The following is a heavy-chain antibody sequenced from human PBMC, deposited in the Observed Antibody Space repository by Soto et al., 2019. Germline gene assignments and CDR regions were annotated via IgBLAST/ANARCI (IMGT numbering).Heavy chain of an antibody. D-gene: IGHD3-16*01. J-gene: IGHJ4*02. V-gene: IGHV4-59*01. CDR3: TSYRGALYFES. CDR2: VSYAGT. Sequence: SENLSLTCSVSCNSMTSNYWSWIRHSPDKGLEWHGYVSYAGTDYNPSLGDRVSMSVEPSXXQFSLKLTSVTVADTAVYYCTSYRGALYFESSVPGILVT. CDR1: CNSMTSNY.